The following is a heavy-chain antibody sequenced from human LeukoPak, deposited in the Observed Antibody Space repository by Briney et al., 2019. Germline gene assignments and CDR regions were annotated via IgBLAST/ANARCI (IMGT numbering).Heavy chain of an antibody. J-gene: IGHJ6*03. D-gene: IGHD3-16*01. CDR2: MRDDGSEE. Sequence: GGSLRLSCAASGFTFRRHWISWVRQAPGKGLEWVANMRDDGSEEFYVNSVKGRFTISRDNAKNSLYLQMDSLRAEDTAVYYCARDRGEHDYYYYMDVWGKGTTVTVSS. CDR3: ARDRGEHDYYYYMDV. V-gene: IGHV3-7*01. CDR1: GFTFRRHW.